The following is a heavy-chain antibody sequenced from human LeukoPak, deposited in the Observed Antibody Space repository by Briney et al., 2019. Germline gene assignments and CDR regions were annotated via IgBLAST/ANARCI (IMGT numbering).Heavy chain of an antibody. V-gene: IGHV3-74*01. J-gene: IGHJ5*02. CDR2: INSDGSST. CDR3: ARDNWNPGWFDP. CDR1: GFTFSSHW. Sequence: GGSLRLSCAASGFTFSSHWMYWVRQAPGKGLVWVSRINSDGSSTSYADSVKGRFTISRDNAKNTLYLQMNSLRAEDTAVYYCARDNWNPGWFDPWGQGTLVTVSS. D-gene: IGHD1-20*01.